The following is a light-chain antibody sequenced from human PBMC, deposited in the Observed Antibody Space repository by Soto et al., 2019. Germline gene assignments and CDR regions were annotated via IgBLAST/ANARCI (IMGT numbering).Light chain of an antibody. J-gene: IGKJ2*01. CDR2: GAS. Sequence: EIVLTQSPGTLSLSPGERATLSCRASQSVSSTYLAWYQQKPGQAPRLLLYGASSRATGIPDRFSGSGSGTDFTLTISRLEPADFAVYYCQQSGSSPPYTFGQGTKLEIK. V-gene: IGKV3-20*01. CDR1: QSVSSTY. CDR3: QQSGSSPPYT.